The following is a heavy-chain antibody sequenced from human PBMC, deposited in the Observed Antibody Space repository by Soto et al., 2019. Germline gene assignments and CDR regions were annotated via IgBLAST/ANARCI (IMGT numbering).Heavy chain of an antibody. CDR2: ISSSSTYI. CDR3: LIAVAGSFAPDY. V-gene: IGHV3-21*01. Sequence: LRLSCAASGFTFSTYSMNWVRQAPGKGLEWVSYISSSSTYIYYADSVKGRFTISRDNAKNSLYLQMNSLRAEDTAVYYCLIAVAGSFAPDYWGQGTLVTVSS. J-gene: IGHJ4*02. CDR1: GFTFSTYS. D-gene: IGHD6-19*01.